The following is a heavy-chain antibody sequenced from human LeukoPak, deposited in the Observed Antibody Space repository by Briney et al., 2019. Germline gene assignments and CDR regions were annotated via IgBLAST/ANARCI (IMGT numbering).Heavy chain of an antibody. Sequence: SETLSLTCTVSGYSIRSGYYWGWIRPPPGKGLEWIGSIYHSGNTYYNPSLKSRVTISVDTSKNQFSLKLRSVTAADTAVYYCARDYNWNDVEDGWFDPWGHGTLVTVSS. CDR3: ARDYNWNDVEDGWFDP. CDR1: GYSIRSGYY. D-gene: IGHD1-20*01. CDR2: IYHSGNT. V-gene: IGHV4-38-2*02. J-gene: IGHJ5*02.